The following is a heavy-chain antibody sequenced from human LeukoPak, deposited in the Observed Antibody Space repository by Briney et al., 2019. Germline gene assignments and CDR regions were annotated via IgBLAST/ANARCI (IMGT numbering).Heavy chain of an antibody. CDR3: ARTSAAQLESDY. V-gene: IGHV4-31*03. CDR1: GGSISSGGYY. Sequence: SETLSLTCTVSGGSISSGGYYWSWIRQHPGKGLEWIGYIYYSGSTYYNPSLKSRVTISVDTSKNQFSLKLSSVTAADTAVYYCARTSAAQLESDYWGQGTLVTVSS. D-gene: IGHD6-13*01. CDR2: IYYSGST. J-gene: IGHJ4*02.